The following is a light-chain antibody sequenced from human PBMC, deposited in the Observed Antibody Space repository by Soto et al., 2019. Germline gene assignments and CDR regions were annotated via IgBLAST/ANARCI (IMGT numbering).Light chain of an antibody. CDR3: FSYRTSSTWV. Sequence: QSVLTQPASVSGSPGQSITISCTGTSSDVGAYNYVSWYQQHPGRAPKLMIYDVSSRPSGVSYRFSGSKSGNTASLTISGLQAEDEADYYCFSYRTSSTWVFGGGTKLTVL. CDR1: SSDVGAYNY. J-gene: IGLJ3*02. V-gene: IGLV2-14*01. CDR2: DVS.